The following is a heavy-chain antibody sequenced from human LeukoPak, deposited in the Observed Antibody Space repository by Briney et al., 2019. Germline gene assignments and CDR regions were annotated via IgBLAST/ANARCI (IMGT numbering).Heavy chain of an antibody. V-gene: IGHV3-74*01. CDR2: LNIDGTRA. J-gene: IGHJ4*02. CDR1: GFTFNSFW. Sequence: GGSLRLSCTASGFTFNSFWMHWVRQVPGKGLEWVSRLNIDGTRATYAEFVEGRFTVSRDNTKIMVWLQMNSLRVDDTAAYYCARGIYGDPPAIDQWGQGTLVTVSS. CDR3: ARGIYGDPPAIDQ. D-gene: IGHD4-17*01.